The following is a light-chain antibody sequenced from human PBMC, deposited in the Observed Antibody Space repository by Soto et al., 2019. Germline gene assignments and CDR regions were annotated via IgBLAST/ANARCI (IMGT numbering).Light chain of an antibody. Sequence: IQLTQSPSSLSASVGDRVTITCRASQGISSFLAWYQQKLGKAPNLLIYAASTLQTGVPSRFSGGGSGTDFTLTIDNLQPEDFATYYCQQVDAYPSTFGGGTKVE. CDR3: QQVDAYPST. J-gene: IGKJ4*01. V-gene: IGKV1-9*01. CDR1: QGISSF. CDR2: AAS.